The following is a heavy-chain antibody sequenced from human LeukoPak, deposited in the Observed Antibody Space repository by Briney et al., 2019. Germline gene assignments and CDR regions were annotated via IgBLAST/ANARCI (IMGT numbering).Heavy chain of an antibody. CDR2: IHNSGRT. Sequence: ETLYITCSVSGGSVSSYYWSWIRQSPGKGLEWIGYIHNSGRTNYNPSLKSRVTGFVDTSKNQVSLRLSSVTAADTAVYYCARHGTISSESYFDYWGQGALGSVSS. D-gene: IGHD1-14*01. J-gene: IGHJ4*02. V-gene: IGHV4-59*08. CDR1: GGSVSSYY. CDR3: ARHGTISSESYFDY.